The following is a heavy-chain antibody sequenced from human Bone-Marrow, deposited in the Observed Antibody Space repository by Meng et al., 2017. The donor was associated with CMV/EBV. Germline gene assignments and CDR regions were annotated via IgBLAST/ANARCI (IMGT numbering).Heavy chain of an antibody. CDR1: GFTFSSYE. CDR3: ARDCSSTSCHDYGMDV. V-gene: IGHV3-48*03. Sequence: GESLKISCAASGFTFSSYEMNWVRQAPGKGLEWVSYISSSGSTIYYADSVKGRFTISRDNAKNSLYLQMNSLRAEDTAVYYCARDCSSTSCHDYGMDVWGQGTTVTGYS. D-gene: IGHD2-2*01. CDR2: ISSSGSTI. J-gene: IGHJ6*01.